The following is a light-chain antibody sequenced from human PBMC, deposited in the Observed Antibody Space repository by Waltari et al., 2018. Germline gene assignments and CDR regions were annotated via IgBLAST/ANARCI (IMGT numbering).Light chain of an antibody. J-gene: IGKJ1*01. Sequence: EIVLTQSPSTLSLYPGARATLSCRASQKVNNFLNWYQQKPGQAPRLLIYDASNRPTGVPDRFSGSGSGTDFTLTISRLDPEDFGVYYCQQYNNWPPWTFGQGTKVEIK. CDR2: DAS. CDR3: QQYNNWPPWT. CDR1: QKVNNF. V-gene: IGKV3-11*01.